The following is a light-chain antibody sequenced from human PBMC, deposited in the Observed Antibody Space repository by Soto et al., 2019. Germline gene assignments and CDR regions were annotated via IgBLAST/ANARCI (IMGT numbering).Light chain of an antibody. CDR2: DVS. V-gene: IGLV2-11*01. Sequence: QSVLTRPRSVSGSPGQSVTISCTGSRSDVGGYNYVSWYQQHPGKAPKLMIYDVSKRPSGVPGRFSGSKSGNTASLTISGLQAEDEADYYCCSYGGGHTPLVFGGGTKVPS. CDR1: RSDVGGYNY. CDR3: CSYGGGHTPLV. J-gene: IGLJ2*01.